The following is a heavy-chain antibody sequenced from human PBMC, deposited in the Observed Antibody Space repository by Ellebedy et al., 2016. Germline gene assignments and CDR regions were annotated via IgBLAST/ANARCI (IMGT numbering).Heavy chain of an antibody. D-gene: IGHD3-22*01. CDR1: GGAISSSNW. V-gene: IGHV4-4*02. J-gene: IGHJ4*02. CDR2: ISHSGST. CDR3: ATSGGFYSLHY. Sequence: SETLSLXXAVSGGAISSSNWCRCVRQPPGKVLECIGEISHSGSTSYNPSLKSRVTISMDKSKNQFSLILNSVTAADTAVYYCATSGGFYSLHYWGQGTLVTVSS.